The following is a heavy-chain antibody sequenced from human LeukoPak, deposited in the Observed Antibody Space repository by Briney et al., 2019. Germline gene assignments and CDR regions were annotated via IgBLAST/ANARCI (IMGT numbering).Heavy chain of an antibody. J-gene: IGHJ4*02. CDR1: GDSINNYY. Sequence: MSSETLSLTCNVSGDSINNYYWSWIRQPAGKGLEWIGRVYTSGSTNYNPSLMSRVTMSVDTSKNQFSLNLTSVTAADTAVYYCARDVGTYPYIFDYWGQGILVTVSS. CDR3: ARDVGTYPYIFDY. D-gene: IGHD1-26*01. CDR2: VYTSGST. V-gene: IGHV4-4*07.